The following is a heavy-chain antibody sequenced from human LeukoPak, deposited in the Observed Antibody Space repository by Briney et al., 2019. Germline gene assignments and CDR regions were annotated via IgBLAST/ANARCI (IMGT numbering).Heavy chain of an antibody. V-gene: IGHV4-38-2*02. J-gene: IGHJ5*02. CDR2: IYHSGST. Sequence: SETLSLTCTVSGYSISSGYYWGWIRQPPGKGLEWIGSIYHSGSTYYNPSLKSRVTISVDTSKNQFSLKLSSVTAADTAVYYCARGRAGGDYYQNNWFDPWGQGTLVTVSS. CDR3: ARGRAGGDYYQNNWFDP. D-gene: IGHD4-17*01. CDR1: GYSISSGYY.